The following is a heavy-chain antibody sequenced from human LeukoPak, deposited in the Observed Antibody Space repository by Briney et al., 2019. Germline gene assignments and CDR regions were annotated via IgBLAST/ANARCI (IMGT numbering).Heavy chain of an antibody. Sequence: GGSLRLSCAASGFTFSSSAISWVRQAPGKGLEWLSTINGGGDGGGDNTYYADSVKGRFTISSDSPKNTLYLQMNSLRTEDTAVYFCAKGRDSSGRQYFQHWGQGTLVTVSS. J-gene: IGHJ1*01. CDR2: INGGGDGGGDNT. CDR3: AKGRDSSGRQYFQH. D-gene: IGHD3-22*01. V-gene: IGHV3-23*01. CDR1: GFTFSSSA.